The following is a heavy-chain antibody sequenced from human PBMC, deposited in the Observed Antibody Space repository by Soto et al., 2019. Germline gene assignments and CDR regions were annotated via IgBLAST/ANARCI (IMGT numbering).Heavy chain of an antibody. CDR1: GFTFSTHA. J-gene: IGHJ4*02. CDR2: ISGSGADT. CDR3: AKGLYYNGNSGRPHGYFDY. D-gene: IGHD3-22*01. V-gene: IGHV3-23*01. Sequence: EVQLLESGGGLVRPGGSLRLSCAASGFTFSTHARSWVRQAPGKGLEWVSVISGSGADTYYADAVKGPFTLSRDHSKNTLYMQITSLSAEDTALYFCAKGLYYNGNSGRPHGYFDYWGQGNLVTVSS.